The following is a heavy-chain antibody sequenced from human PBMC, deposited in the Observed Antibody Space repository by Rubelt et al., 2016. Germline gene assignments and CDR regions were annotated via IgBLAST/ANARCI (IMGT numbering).Heavy chain of an antibody. CDR2: IWYDGSNK. CDR3: ARDWVMGATWWFDP. V-gene: IGHV3-33*01. J-gene: IGHJ5*02. D-gene: IGHD1-26*01. Sequence: LGGVAVIWYDGSNKYYADSVKGRFTISRDNSKNTLYLQMNSLRAEDTAVYYCARDWVMGATWWFDPWGQGTLVTVSS.